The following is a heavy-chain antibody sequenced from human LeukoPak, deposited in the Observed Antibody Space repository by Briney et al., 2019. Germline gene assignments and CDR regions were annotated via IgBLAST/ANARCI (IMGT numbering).Heavy chain of an antibody. Sequence: SVKVSCKASGGTFSSYAISWVRQAPGQGLEWMGGIIAIFGTANYAQKFQGRVTITADESTSTAYMELSSLRSEDTAVYYCAAGSGSYYGWFDYWGQGTLVTVSS. CDR1: GGTFSSYA. D-gene: IGHD3-10*01. CDR2: IIAIFGTA. J-gene: IGHJ4*02. V-gene: IGHV1-69*13. CDR3: AAGSGSYYGWFDY.